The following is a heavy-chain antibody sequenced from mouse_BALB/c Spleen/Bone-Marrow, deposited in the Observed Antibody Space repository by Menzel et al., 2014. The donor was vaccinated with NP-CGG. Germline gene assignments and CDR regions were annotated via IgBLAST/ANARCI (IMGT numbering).Heavy chain of an antibody. CDR1: GFTFSSYT. D-gene: IGHD1-2*01. Sequence: EVKLVESGGGLVQPGGSLKLSCAASGFTFSSYTMSWVRQTPEKRLEWVAYISNGGGSTYYPDTVKGRFTISRDNAKNTQYLQMSSLKSEDTAMYYCARRSAATYYFDYWGQGTPLTVSS. J-gene: IGHJ2*01. CDR3: ARRSAATYYFDY. CDR2: ISNGGGST. V-gene: IGHV5-12-2*01.